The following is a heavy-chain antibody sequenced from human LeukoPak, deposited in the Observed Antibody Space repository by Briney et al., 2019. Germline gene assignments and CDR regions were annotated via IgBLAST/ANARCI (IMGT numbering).Heavy chain of an antibody. V-gene: IGHV4-59*01. Sequence: WGTLCLTCAVSGVTISSYNRSWIRQAPGKGLEWVGYIYNSGRTKYNAAPESRVPISVDTSKNQFSLQLSSVTAADTAVYYCARDIGSYWGQGTLVTVSS. CDR3: ARDIGSY. CDR2: IYNSGRT. CDR1: GVTISSYN. D-gene: IGHD2-15*01. J-gene: IGHJ4*02.